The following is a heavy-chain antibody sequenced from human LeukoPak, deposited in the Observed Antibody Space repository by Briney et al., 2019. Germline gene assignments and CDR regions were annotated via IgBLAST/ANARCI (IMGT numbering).Heavy chain of an antibody. CDR3: AIAQSWDELFDS. CDR2: ISINTDT. V-gene: IGHV3-53*01. D-gene: IGHD1-26*01. CDR1: GIAVIGNY. Sequence: GGSLRLSCAASGIAVIGNYMNWVRQPPGKGLEWVSFISINTDTFYADSVRGRFTISRDSSRNTLFLQMNSLRDEDSAVYYCAIAQSWDELFDSWGQGTLVTVSS. J-gene: IGHJ4*02.